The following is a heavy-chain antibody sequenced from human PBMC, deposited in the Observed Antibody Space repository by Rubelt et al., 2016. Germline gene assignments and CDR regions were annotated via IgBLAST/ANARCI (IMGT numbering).Heavy chain of an antibody. CDR1: GGSFTDYY. J-gene: IGHJ3*01. CDR3: ARSLDDELPTFKAFDV. D-gene: IGHD1-1*01. Sequence: QVQLQQWGAGLLKPSETLSLTCAVYGGSFTDYYWRWIRQAPGKGLEWIGEINPGGSINHNWSLKSRVAISVATSKQQGSLKVTSVTAAATAIYYGARSLDDELPTFKAFDVWGPGTKVTVSS. V-gene: IGHV4-34*02. CDR2: INPGGSI.